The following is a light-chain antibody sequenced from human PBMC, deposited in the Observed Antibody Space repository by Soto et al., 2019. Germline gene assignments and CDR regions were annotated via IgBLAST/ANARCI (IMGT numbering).Light chain of an antibody. V-gene: IGKV3-15*01. CDR1: QSVTNN. CDR2: GAS. CDR3: QQYNNWPPLFT. J-gene: IGKJ3*01. Sequence: EVEMTQSPATLSVSPGERATLSCRASQSVTNNLAWYQQRLGQAPRLLIYGASTRATGVPARFSGSGSGTEFTLTISSLQSEDFAVYYCQQYNNWPPLFTFGPGTKVDIQ.